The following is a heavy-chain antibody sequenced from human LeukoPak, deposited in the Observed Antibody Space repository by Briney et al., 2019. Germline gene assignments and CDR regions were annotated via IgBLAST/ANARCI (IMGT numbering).Heavy chain of an antibody. CDR3: AREGPDSSGWKMNYFDY. J-gene: IGHJ4*02. CDR2: ISAYNGNT. D-gene: IGHD6-19*01. CDR1: GYTFTSYG. V-gene: IGHV1-18*01. Sequence: ASVKVSCKASGYTFTSYGISWVRQAPGQGLEWMGWISAYNGNTNYAQKLQGRVTMTTDTSTSTAYMELRSLRSDDTAVYYCAREGPDSSGWKMNYFDYWGQGTLVTVSS.